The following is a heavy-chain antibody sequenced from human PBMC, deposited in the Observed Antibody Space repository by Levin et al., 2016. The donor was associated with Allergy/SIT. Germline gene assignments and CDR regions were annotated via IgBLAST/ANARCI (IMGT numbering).Heavy chain of an antibody. V-gene: IGHV1-3*01. Sequence: WVRQAPGQRLEWMGWINVGHGNTKYSQKFQGRVTLTRDTSATTAYMELSSLRSEDTAVYYCARDHHRSDPYCSSTSCLVSAYYYGMDVWGQGTTVTVSS. D-gene: IGHD2-2*01. CDR2: INVGHGNT. CDR3: ARDHHRSDPYCSSTSCLVSAYYYGMDV. J-gene: IGHJ6*02.